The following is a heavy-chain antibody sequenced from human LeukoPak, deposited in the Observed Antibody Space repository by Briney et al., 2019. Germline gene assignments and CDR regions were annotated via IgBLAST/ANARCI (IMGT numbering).Heavy chain of an antibody. D-gene: IGHD4-23*01. V-gene: IGHV4-34*01. CDR2: INHSGST. J-gene: IGHJ3*02. CDR3: ARVRWFPRAFDI. Sequence: SETLSLTCAVYGGSFSNYYWSWIRQPPGKGLGWIGEINHSGSTHYNPSLKSRVTISVDTSKKQFSLKLSSVTAADTAVYYCARVRWFPRAFDIWGQGTMVTVSS. CDR1: GGSFSNYY.